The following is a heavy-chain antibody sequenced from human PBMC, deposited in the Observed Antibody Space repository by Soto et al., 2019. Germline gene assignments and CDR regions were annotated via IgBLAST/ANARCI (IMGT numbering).Heavy chain of an antibody. CDR2: ISSSSDTI. D-gene: IGHD4-17*01. CDR3: PRVFGYLRCSHYYYMDV. Sequence: PGGSLRLSCVASGFTFSSYSMNWVRQAPGKGLEWVSYISSSSDTIYYADSVQGRFTISRDNVKSSLYLQMNSLRAEDTAAYYCPRVFGYLRCSHYYYMDVWGKGTTVTVSS. V-gene: IGHV3-48*01. CDR1: GFTFSSYS. J-gene: IGHJ6*03.